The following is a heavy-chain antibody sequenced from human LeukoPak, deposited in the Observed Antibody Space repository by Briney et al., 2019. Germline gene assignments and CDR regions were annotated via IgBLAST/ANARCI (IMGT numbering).Heavy chain of an antibody. D-gene: IGHD6-19*01. CDR3: ARDRGSSGRLGRFDN. J-gene: IGHJ4*02. CDR2: IKQDGSEK. Sequence: GGSLRLSCAASGFTLSTYWMTWVRQAPGKGLEWVANIKQDGSEKYYVDSVKGRFTISRDNAKKLLYLQMNSLSVEDTAVYYCARDRGSSGRLGRFDNWGQGTLVTVSP. V-gene: IGHV3-7*01. CDR1: GFTLSTYW.